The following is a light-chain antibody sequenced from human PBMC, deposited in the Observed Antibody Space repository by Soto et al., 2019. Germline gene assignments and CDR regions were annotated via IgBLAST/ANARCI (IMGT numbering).Light chain of an antibody. J-gene: IGKJ4*01. CDR2: GAS. Sequence: EIVMTQSPATLSVSPGERATLSCRASQSVSSNLAWYQQKPGQSPRLLIYGASTRATGNPARFSGSGSGTEFTLTNSSLQSEHFAVYYCQQYNNWPLTFGGGTKVEIK. CDR3: QQYNNWPLT. V-gene: IGKV3-15*01. CDR1: QSVSSN.